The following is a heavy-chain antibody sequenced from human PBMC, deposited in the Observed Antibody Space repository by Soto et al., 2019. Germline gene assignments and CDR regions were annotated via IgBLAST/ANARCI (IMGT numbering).Heavy chain of an antibody. CDR2: IHHSWSI. J-gene: IGHJ5*01. CDR3: ARGYDWFDP. CDR1: GGSTSDSY. V-gene: IGHV4-59*01. Sequence: QVQLQESGPGLVKPSETLSLTCSVSGGSTSDSYWRWIRQPPGKGLEWIAYIHHSWSIYYNPSLKSRSTISIDTSKNHFSLTLASVTGADTAVYYCARGYDWFDPWGQGTLVTVSS. D-gene: IGHD1-1*01.